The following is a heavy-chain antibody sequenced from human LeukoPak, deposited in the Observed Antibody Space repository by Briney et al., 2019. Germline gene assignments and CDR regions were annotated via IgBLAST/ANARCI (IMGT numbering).Heavy chain of an antibody. CDR3: AELGITMIGGV. V-gene: IGHV3-30*04. Sequence: GGSLRLSCAASGITFSSYAMHWVRHAPGKGLERVAVISYDGSNKYYADSVKGRFTISRDNAKNSLYLQMNSLRAEDTAVYYCAELGITMIGGVWGKGTTVTISS. D-gene: IGHD3-10*02. CDR1: GITFSSYA. CDR2: ISYDGSNK. J-gene: IGHJ6*04.